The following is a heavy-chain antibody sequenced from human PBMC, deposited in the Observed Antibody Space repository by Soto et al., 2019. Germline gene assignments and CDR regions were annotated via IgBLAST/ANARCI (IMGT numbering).Heavy chain of an antibody. CDR2: INHSGST. J-gene: IGHJ4*02. V-gene: IGHV4-34*01. CDR1: GGSFSGYY. Sequence: PSETLSLTCAVYGGSFSGYYWSWIRQPPGKGLEWIGEINHSGSTNYNPSLKSRVTISVDTSKNQFSLKLSSVTAADTAVYYCAAAFRAVRGYPGYWGQGTLVTVSS. D-gene: IGHD3-10*01. CDR3: AAAFRAVRGYPGY.